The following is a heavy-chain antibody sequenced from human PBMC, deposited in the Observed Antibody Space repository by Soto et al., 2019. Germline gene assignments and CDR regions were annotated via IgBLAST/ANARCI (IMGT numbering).Heavy chain of an antibody. CDR2: IYYSGST. CDR3: ASSITIFRVVIIDNY. V-gene: IGHV4-61*01. Sequence: PSETLSLTCTVSGGSVSSGSYYWSWIRQPPGKGLEWIGYIYYSGSTNYNPSLKSRVTISVDTSKNQFSLKLSSVTAADTAVYYCASSITIFRVVIIDNYWGQGTLVTVSS. CDR1: GGSVSSGSYY. D-gene: IGHD3-3*01. J-gene: IGHJ4*02.